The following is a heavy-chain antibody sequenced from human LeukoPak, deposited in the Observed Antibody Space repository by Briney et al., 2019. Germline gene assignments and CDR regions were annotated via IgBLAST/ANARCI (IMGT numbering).Heavy chain of an antibody. V-gene: IGHV3-7*01. D-gene: IGHD3-10*01. J-gene: IGHJ3*01. Sequence: PGGSLRLSCAASGFTFTNFWMSWVRQAPGKGLEWVGNIKQDGSEKYYVDSVKGRFTISRDNAKNSLHLQMHRLRAKATAVAYCERAKDGSGSCYPCWGQGTMVTVSP. CDR3: ERAKDGSGSCYPC. CDR2: IKQDGSEK. CDR1: GFTFTNFW.